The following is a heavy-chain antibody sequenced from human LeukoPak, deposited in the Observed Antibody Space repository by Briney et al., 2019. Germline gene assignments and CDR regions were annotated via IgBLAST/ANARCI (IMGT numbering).Heavy chain of an antibody. J-gene: IGHJ4*02. CDR1: GFNFSSYS. CDR2: ISSSSSYI. CDR3: ARDPSGSSGY. Sequence: GGSMRLSCAASGFNFSSYSMNWVRQAPGKWLEWVSSISSSSSYIYYADSVKGRFTISRDNAKNSLDLQMNSLRAEDTAVYYCARDPSGSSGYWGQGTLVTVSS. D-gene: IGHD1-26*01. V-gene: IGHV3-21*01.